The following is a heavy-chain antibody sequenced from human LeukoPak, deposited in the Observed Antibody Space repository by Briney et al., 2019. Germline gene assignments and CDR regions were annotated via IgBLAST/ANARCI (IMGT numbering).Heavy chain of an antibody. V-gene: IGHV4-39*07. CDR2: IYYSGST. CDR1: GGSISSSSYY. D-gene: IGHD1-26*01. Sequence: SETLSLTCIVSGGSISSSSYYWDWIRQPPGKGLEWIGSIYYSGSTYYNPSLESRVTISVDTSKNQFSLKLSSVTAADTAVYYCASGAGATQGGIDFWGQGTLVTVSS. CDR3: ASGAGATQGGIDF. J-gene: IGHJ4*02.